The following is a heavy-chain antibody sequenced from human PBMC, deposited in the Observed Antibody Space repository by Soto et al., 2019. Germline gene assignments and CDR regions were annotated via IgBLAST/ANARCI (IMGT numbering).Heavy chain of an antibody. CDR1: GYTFTGYY. CDR3: ASTGYSSGWSPSNLHYGGNSGRRYFDY. D-gene: IGHD6-19*01. Sequence: GASVKVSCKASGYTFTGYYMHWLRQAPGQGLEWMGWINPNSGGTNYAQKFQGRVTMTRDTSISTAYMELSRLRSDDTAVYYCASTGYSSGWSPSNLHYGGNSGRRYFDYWGQGTLVTVSS. J-gene: IGHJ4*02. CDR2: INPNSGGT. V-gene: IGHV1-2*02.